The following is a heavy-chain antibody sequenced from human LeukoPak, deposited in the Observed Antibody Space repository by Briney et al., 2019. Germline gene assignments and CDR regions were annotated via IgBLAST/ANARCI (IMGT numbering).Heavy chain of an antibody. J-gene: IGHJ4*02. D-gene: IGHD4-23*01. CDR3: ARVGTTVVTPAHY. CDR1: GFTFSSYS. CDR2: ISSSSSYI. Sequence: GGSLRLSCAASGFTFSSYSMNWVRQAPGKGLEWVSSISSSSSYIYYADSVKGRFTISRDNAENSLYLQMNSLRTEDTAVYYCARVGTTVVTPAHYWGQGTLVTVSS. V-gene: IGHV3-21*01.